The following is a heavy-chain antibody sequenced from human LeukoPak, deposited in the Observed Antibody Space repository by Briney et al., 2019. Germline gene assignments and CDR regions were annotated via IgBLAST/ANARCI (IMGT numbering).Heavy chain of an antibody. Sequence: SETLSLTCTVSGGSISSYYWSWIRQPPGKGLEWIGYIYYSGSTNYNPSLKSRVTISVDTSKNQFSLKLSSVTAADTAVYYCARANSSGYPGAFDIWGQGTMVTVSS. J-gene: IGHJ3*02. CDR2: IYYSGST. CDR1: GGSISSYY. CDR3: ARANSSGYPGAFDI. V-gene: IGHV4-59*01. D-gene: IGHD3-22*01.